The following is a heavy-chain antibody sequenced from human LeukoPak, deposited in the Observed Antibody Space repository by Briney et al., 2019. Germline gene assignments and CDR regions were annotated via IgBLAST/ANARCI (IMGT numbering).Heavy chain of an antibody. CDR2: MNPNSGNT. J-gene: IGHJ3*02. D-gene: IGHD6-13*01. CDR3: AREPVRYSSSWTRSHSDAFDI. CDR1: GYTFTSYD. Sequence: ASVKVSCKASGYTFTSYDINWVRQATGQGLEWMGWMNPNSGNTGYAQKFQGRVTITADESTSTAYMELSSLRSEDTAVYYCAREPVRYSSSWTRSHSDAFDIWGQGTMVTVSS. V-gene: IGHV1-8*01.